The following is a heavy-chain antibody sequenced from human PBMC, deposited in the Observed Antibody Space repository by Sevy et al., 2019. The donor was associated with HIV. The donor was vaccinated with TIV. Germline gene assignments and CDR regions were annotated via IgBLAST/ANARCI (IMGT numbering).Heavy chain of an antibody. CDR1: GGSISSDGYY. CDR2: IYYNGNS. Sequence: SETLSLTCTVSGGSISSDGYYWSWIRQHPGKGLEWIGYIYYNGNSDYNPSLKSRVAISVDTSKNQFSLRLSSVTAADTAVYYCARDSCTSPSCQHGGYYALDVWGQGTTVTVSS. J-gene: IGHJ6*02. D-gene: IGHD2-2*01. CDR3: ARDSCTSPSCQHGGYYALDV. V-gene: IGHV4-31*03.